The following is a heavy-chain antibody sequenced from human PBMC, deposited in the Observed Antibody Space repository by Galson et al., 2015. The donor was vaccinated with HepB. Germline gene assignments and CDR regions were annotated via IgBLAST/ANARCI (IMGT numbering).Heavy chain of an antibody. J-gene: IGHJ4*02. Sequence: SLRLSCAASGFTFSSYAMHWVRQAPGKGLEWVAVISYDGSNKYYADSAKGRFTISRDNSKNTLYLQMNSLRAEDTAVYYCARDSPGIAAAGYFDYWGQGTLVTVSS. V-gene: IGHV3-30*04. CDR1: GFTFSSYA. D-gene: IGHD6-13*01. CDR2: ISYDGSNK. CDR3: ARDSPGIAAAGYFDY.